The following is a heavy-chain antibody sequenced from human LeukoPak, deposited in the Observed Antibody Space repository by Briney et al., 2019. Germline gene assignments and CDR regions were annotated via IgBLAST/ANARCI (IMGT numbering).Heavy chain of an antibody. CDR2: MNPNSGNT. D-gene: IGHD6-19*01. CDR1: GYTFTSYD. J-gene: IGHJ4*02. Sequence: ASVKVSCKASGYTFTSYDINWVRQATGQGLEWMGWMNPNSGNTGYAQKFQGRVTMTRDTSISTAYMELSRLRSDDTAVYYCAREWRGSGWYQLATTYYFDYWGQGTLVTVSS. V-gene: IGHV1-8*01. CDR3: AREWRGSGWYQLATTYYFDY.